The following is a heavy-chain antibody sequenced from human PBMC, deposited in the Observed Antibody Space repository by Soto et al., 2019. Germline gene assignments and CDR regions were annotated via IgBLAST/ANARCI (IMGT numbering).Heavy chain of an antibody. V-gene: IGHV1-24*01. CDR3: ATVTGPPYYDILTGYSY. CDR2: FDPEDGET. Sequence: ASVKVSCKVSGYTLTELSMHWVLQAPGEGLEWMGGFDPEDGETIYAQKFQGRVTMTEDTSTDTAYMELSSLRSEDTAVYYCATVTGPPYYDILTGYSYWGQGTLVTVSS. J-gene: IGHJ4*02. CDR1: GYTLTELS. D-gene: IGHD3-9*01.